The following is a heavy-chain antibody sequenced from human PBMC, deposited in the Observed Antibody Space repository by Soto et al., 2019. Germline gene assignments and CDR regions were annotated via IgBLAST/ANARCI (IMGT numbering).Heavy chain of an antibody. Sequence: QVQLVQSGAEVKKPGSSVKVSCKASGGTFSSYAISWVRQAPGQGLEWMGGIIPIFGTANYAQKLQGRVTITADESTSTAYMELSSLRSEDTAVYYCATCRTGTTWDAFDIWGQGTMVTVSS. CDR2: IIPIFGTA. CDR3: ATCRTGTTWDAFDI. D-gene: IGHD1-7*01. J-gene: IGHJ3*02. V-gene: IGHV1-69*01. CDR1: GGTFSSYA.